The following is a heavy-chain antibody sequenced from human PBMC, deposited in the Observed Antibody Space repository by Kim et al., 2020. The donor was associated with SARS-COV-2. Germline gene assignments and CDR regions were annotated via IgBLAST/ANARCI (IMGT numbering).Heavy chain of an antibody. V-gene: IGHV3-33*01. CDR3: ARGPTPDYSEGFDP. Sequence: YADPVKGRFTISREHSKNTRYLQMNSLRAEDTAVYYCARGPTPDYSEGFDPWGQGTLVTVSS. D-gene: IGHD5-12*01. J-gene: IGHJ5*02.